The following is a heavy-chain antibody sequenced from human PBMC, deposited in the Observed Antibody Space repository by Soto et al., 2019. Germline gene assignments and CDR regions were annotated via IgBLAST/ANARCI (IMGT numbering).Heavy chain of an antibody. CDR2: IIPILGIA. D-gene: IGHD5-12*01. Sequence: ASVKVSCKASGGTFSIYTISWVRQAPGQGLEWMGRIIPILGIANYAQKFQGRVTITADKSTSTAYMKLSSLRSEDTAVYYCARDGEWLRSPGAFDIWSQGTMVTVSS. CDR3: ARDGEWLRSPGAFDI. CDR1: GGTFSIYT. V-gene: IGHV1-69*04. J-gene: IGHJ3*02.